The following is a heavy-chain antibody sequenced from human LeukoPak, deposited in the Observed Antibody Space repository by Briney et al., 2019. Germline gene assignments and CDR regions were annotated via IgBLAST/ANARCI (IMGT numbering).Heavy chain of an antibody. D-gene: IGHD3-22*01. CDR3: ARHSLDSSGCPWYFDY. J-gene: IGHJ4*02. Sequence: PSETLSLTCAVYGGSFSGYYWSWIRQPPGKGLEWIGEINHSGSTNYNPSLKSRVTISVDTSKNQFSLKLSSVTAADTAVYYCARHSLDSSGCPWYFDYWGQGTLVTVSS. CDR1: GGSFSGYY. V-gene: IGHV4-34*01. CDR2: INHSGST.